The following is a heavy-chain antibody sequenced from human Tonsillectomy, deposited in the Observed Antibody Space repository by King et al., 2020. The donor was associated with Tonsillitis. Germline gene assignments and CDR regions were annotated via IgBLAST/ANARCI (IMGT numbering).Heavy chain of an antibody. D-gene: IGHD3-22*01. V-gene: IGHV3-15*01. CDR3: TIDLLDYYDSSVH. CDR2: IKSKTDGGTT. CDR1: GFTFSNAW. Sequence: VQLVESGGGLVKPGGSLRLSCAASGFTFSNAWMSWVRQAPGKGLEWVGRIKSKTDGGTTDYAAPVKGRFTISRDDSKNTLYLQMNSLKTEDTAVYYCTIDLLDYYDSSVHWGQGTLVTVSS. J-gene: IGHJ4*02.